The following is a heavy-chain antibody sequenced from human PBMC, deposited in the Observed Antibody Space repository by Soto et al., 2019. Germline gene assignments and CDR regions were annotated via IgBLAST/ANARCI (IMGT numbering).Heavy chain of an antibody. Sequence: QITLKESGPTLVRPTQTLTLTCTFSGFSLSTTGVGVGWIRQSPGKALEWLALVFWDDEKHYSPSLRNRLTITKDTYKTQVGLTMTDMDPVDTGTYYCAHRPRYYSGRTEVWDPFDIWGRGTMVIVSS. CDR1: GFSLSTTGVG. J-gene: IGHJ3*02. CDR2: VFWDDEK. CDR3: AHRPRYYSGRTEVWDPFDI. D-gene: IGHD1-1*01. V-gene: IGHV2-5*02.